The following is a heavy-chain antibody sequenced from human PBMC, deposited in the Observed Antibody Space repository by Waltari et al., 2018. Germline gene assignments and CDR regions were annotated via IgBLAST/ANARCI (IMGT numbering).Heavy chain of an antibody. Sequence: HVQLVESGGGVVQPGRSLRLSCAASGFIFSSPAMHWVRQAPGKGLEWVAVISYDGSDKYYADSVKGRFSISRDNSRNTLYLQMNSLRAEDTAVYYCARLFVDLFTGAHGAFDVWGQRTMVTVSS. V-gene: IGHV3-30*04. CDR3: ARLFVDLFTGAHGAFDV. CDR1: GFIFSSPA. J-gene: IGHJ3*01. D-gene: IGHD3-9*01. CDR2: ISYDGSDK.